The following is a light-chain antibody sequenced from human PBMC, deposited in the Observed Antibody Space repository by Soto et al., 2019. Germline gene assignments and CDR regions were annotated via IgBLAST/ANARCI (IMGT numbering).Light chain of an antibody. V-gene: IGKV1-9*01. CDR2: AAS. J-gene: IGKJ3*01. Sequence: DIRLTQSPPFLSASVGDRVTITCRASQGISSYLAWYQQKPGKAPKLLIYAASTLQSGVPSRFSGSGSGTDFLPAISSLQPEYFATYYCQQHNRFPFTFGPGTKVDIK. CDR3: QQHNRFPFT. CDR1: QGISSY.